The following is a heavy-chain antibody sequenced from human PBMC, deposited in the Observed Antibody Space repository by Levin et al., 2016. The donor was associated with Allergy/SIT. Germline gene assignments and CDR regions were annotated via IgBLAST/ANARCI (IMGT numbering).Heavy chain of an antibody. Sequence: WIRQPPGKGLEWVSYISSSSSTIYYADSVKGRFTISRDNAKNSLYLQMNSLRAEDTAVYYCARDGLLWFGESSYGMDVWGQGTTVTVSS. CDR3: ARDGLLWFGESSYGMDV. CDR2: ISSSSSTI. D-gene: IGHD3-10*01. J-gene: IGHJ6*02. V-gene: IGHV3-48*01.